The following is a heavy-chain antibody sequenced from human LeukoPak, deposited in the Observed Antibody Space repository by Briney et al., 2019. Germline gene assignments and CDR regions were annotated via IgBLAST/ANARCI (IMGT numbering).Heavy chain of an antibody. V-gene: IGHV1-69*05. D-gene: IGHD6-13*01. Sequence: ASVKVSCKASGGTFSSYAISRVRQAPGQGLEWMGRIIPIFVTANYAQKFQGRVPITTDESTSTAYMELSSLRSEDTAVYYCARVIHPGSSWAVGIWGQGTMGTVSS. CDR1: GGTFSSYA. J-gene: IGHJ3*02. CDR3: ARVIHPGSSWAVGI. CDR2: IIPIFVTA.